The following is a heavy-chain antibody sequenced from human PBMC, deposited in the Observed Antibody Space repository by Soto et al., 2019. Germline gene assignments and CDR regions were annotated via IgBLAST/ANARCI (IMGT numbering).Heavy chain of an antibody. V-gene: IGHV2-5*01. CDR2: IYWTGDE. CDR3: ARGLASLPVFAFDV. D-gene: IGHD3-3*02. CDR1: GFSLTTSGVG. J-gene: IGHJ3*01. Sequence: QMTLKESGPTVVKPTQTLTLTCSFSGFSLTTSGVGVGWVRQPPGQALEWLALIYWTGDEHYRPSLRSRLTITKDTSKNQVVLIMTNMDPMDTATYYCARGLASLPVFAFDVWGQGTTVTVS.